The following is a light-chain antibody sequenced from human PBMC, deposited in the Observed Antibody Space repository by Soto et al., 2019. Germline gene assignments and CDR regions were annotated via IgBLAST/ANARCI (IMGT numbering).Light chain of an antibody. V-gene: IGKV3-11*01. J-gene: IGKJ2*02. Sequence: VLTQSPATLSLSPGERATLSCRASQSVNIYLAWYQQKPGQAPRLLIYDTSDRATGVPARFSGSGSGTDFTLTISSLESEDSATYYCLQDHDYQWTFGQGTKLEIK. CDR2: DTS. CDR1: QSVNIY. CDR3: LQDHDYQWT.